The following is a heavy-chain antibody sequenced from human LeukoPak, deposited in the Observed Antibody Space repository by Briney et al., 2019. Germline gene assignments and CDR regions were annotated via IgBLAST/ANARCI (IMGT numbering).Heavy chain of an antibody. Sequence: GESLKISCKGSGYRFTTYWIGWVRQMPGKGLEWMGIIYPGDSDTRYSPSFQGQVTISVDKSISTAYLQWSSLKASDTAMYYCARPNTVTAYGAFDIWGQGTMVTVSS. CDR1: GYRFTTYW. D-gene: IGHD4-11*01. J-gene: IGHJ3*02. CDR3: ARPNTVTAYGAFDI. V-gene: IGHV5-51*01. CDR2: IYPGDSDT.